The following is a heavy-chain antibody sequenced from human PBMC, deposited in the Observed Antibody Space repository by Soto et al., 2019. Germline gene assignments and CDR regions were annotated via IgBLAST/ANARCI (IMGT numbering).Heavy chain of an antibody. D-gene: IGHD6-13*01. CDR2: ISAYNGDTGT. CDR3: AREAAVMAAAGPDY. J-gene: IGHJ4*02. Sequence: QVQLVQSGAEVKKPGASVKVSCKASGYTFSTYGISWVRQAPGQGLEWMGWISAYNGDTGTNYAQKFQGRVTMTTDTSTSAAYMELRNLRSDDTAVYYCAREAAVMAAAGPDYWGQGTLVTVSS. V-gene: IGHV1-18*01. CDR1: GYTFSTYG.